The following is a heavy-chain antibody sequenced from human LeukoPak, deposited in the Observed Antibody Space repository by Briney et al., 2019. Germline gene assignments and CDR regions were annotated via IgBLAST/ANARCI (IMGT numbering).Heavy chain of an antibody. CDR3: ARDTTYYDILTGFFSATNWFDP. V-gene: IGHV4-4*02. CDR1: GGSISSSNW. Sequence: PSKTLSLTCAVSGGSISSSNWWSWVRQPPGKGLEWIGEIYHSGSTNYNPSLKSRVTISVDKSKNQFSLKLSSVTAADTAVYYCARDTTYYDILTGFFSATNWFDPWGQGTLVTVSS. J-gene: IGHJ5*02. D-gene: IGHD3-9*01. CDR2: IYHSGST.